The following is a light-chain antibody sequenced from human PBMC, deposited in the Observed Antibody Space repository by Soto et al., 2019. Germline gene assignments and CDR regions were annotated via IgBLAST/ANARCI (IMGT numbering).Light chain of an antibody. Sequence: EILLTHSPGTLSLSQGERATLSCRAIQSVSTSYLAWYQQKPGQAPRLLIYGASSRATGIPDRFSGSGSGADFTLTISRLEPEDFAVYYCQQYGSVPLTFGGGTKVEIK. J-gene: IGKJ4*01. CDR1: QSVSTSY. CDR2: GAS. CDR3: QQYGSVPLT. V-gene: IGKV3-20*01.